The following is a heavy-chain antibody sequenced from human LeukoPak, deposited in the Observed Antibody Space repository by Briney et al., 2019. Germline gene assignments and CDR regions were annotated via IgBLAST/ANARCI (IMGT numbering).Heavy chain of an antibody. D-gene: IGHD6-13*01. J-gene: IGHJ6*03. CDR1: GGSISSYY. Sequence: PSETLSLTCTVSGGSISSYYWSWIRQPPGKGLEWIGSIYHSGSTYYNPSLKSRVTMSLDTSKNQFSLKLSSVTAADTAVYYCARGVIGSWYGHYYYYYMDVWGKGTTVTVSS. CDR2: IYHSGST. CDR3: ARGVIGSWYGHYYYYYMDV. V-gene: IGHV4-59*04.